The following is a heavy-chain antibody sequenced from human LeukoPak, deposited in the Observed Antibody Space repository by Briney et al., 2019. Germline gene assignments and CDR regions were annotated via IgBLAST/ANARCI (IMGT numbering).Heavy chain of an antibody. CDR2: IYYGGST. J-gene: IGHJ3*02. CDR3: ARDDSSLDAFDI. V-gene: IGHV4-59*01. CDR1: GGSISTYY. D-gene: IGHD3-22*01. Sequence: SETLSLTCTVSGGSISTYYWSWIRQPPGKGLEWIGYIYYGGSTNYNPSLKSRVTISVDTSKNQFSLKLSSVTAADTAMYYCARDDSSLDAFDIWGQGTMVTVSS.